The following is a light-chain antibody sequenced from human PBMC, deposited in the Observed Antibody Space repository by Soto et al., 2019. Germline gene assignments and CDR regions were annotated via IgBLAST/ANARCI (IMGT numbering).Light chain of an antibody. CDR1: DSNIGAGYD. CDR2: GDT. V-gene: IGLV1-40*01. CDR3: QSYDFSLTDLV. Sequence: QSVLTQPPSVSGAPGQRVTISCTGSDSNIGAGYDVHWYQQLPGRAPKLLIYGDTNRPSGVPDRFSGSKSDTSASLAITGLQAEDEADYYCQSYDFSLTDLVFGGGTKLTVL. J-gene: IGLJ2*01.